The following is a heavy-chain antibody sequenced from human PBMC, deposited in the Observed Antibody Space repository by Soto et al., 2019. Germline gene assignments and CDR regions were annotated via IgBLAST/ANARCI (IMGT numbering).Heavy chain of an antibody. CDR3: ARQSTGYCSSTSCPFDY. J-gene: IGHJ4*02. D-gene: IGHD2-2*01. Sequence: SETLSLTCTLSGGSISSYSGNWIRQPPGKGLEWIGYIYYSGSTNYNPSLKSRVTISVDTSKNQFSLKLTSVTAADTAVYYCARQSTGYCSSTSCPFDYWGLGTVVTVSS. CDR2: IYYSGST. CDR1: GGSISSYS. V-gene: IGHV4-59*08.